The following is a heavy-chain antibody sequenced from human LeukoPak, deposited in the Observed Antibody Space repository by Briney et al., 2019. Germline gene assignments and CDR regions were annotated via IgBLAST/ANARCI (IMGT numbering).Heavy chain of an antibody. D-gene: IGHD6-6*01. CDR2: IYPVYSDT. J-gene: IGHJ6*03. V-gene: IGHV5-51*01. Sequence: GESLKLSCKGSGCSFTSYWIGWVREMPGKGLEWMGIIYPVYSDTRYRPSFHGQVTISADNSNSTAYLHWSSRKASDTAMYYCARTLTWYSSSLGYYMDVWGKGTTVTVSS. CDR1: GCSFTSYW. CDR3: ARTLTWYSSSLGYYMDV.